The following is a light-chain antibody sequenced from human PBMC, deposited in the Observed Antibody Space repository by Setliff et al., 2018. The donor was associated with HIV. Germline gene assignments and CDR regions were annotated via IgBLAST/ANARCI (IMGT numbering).Light chain of an antibody. J-gene: IGLJ2*01. CDR3: CSYAGRSTVV. CDR1: SSDVGSYNL. V-gene: IGLV2-23*02. CDR2: EVS. Sequence: QSVLTQPASVSGSPGQSITISCTGTSSDVGSYNLVSWYQQHPGKAPKFMIYEVSKRPSGVSNRFSGSKSGNTASLTISGLQAEDEADYYCCSYAGRSTVVFGGGTKVTV.